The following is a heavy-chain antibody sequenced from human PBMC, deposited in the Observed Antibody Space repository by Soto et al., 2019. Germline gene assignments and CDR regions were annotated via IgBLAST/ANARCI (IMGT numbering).Heavy chain of an antibody. Sequence: QVQLVESGGGLVKPGGSLRLSCAASGFTFSDYYMSWIRQAPGKGLEWVSYISSSSSYTNYADSVKGRFTISRDNAKNSLYLQMNSQRAEDPAVYYCERSVSEGDAFDIWGPGTMVTVSS. J-gene: IGHJ3*02. CDR2: ISSSSSYT. CDR1: GFTFSDYY. CDR3: ERSVSEGDAFDI. V-gene: IGHV3-11*05.